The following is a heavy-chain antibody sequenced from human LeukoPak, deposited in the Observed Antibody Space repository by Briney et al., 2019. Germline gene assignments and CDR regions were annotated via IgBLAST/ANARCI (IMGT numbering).Heavy chain of an antibody. CDR3: ARDNPNYYDSSGYDSPYYFDY. D-gene: IGHD3-22*01. Sequence: SETLSPTCTVSGGSISSYYWSWIRQPPGKGLEWIGYIYYSGSTNYNPSLKSRVTISVDTSKNQFSLKLSSVTAADTAVYYCARDNPNYYDSSGYDSPYYFDYWGQGTLVTVSS. V-gene: IGHV4-59*01. J-gene: IGHJ4*02. CDR2: IYYSGST. CDR1: GGSISSYY.